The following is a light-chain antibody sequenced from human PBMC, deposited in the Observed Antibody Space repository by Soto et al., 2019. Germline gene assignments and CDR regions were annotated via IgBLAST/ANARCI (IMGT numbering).Light chain of an antibody. CDR3: SSYTSSSIVI. V-gene: IGLV2-14*01. J-gene: IGLJ2*01. CDR2: EVR. Sequence: QSVLTQPASVSGSPGQSITISCTGTSSDIGTYNYVSWYQQYPGTAPKLMIYEVRNRPSGVSHRFSGSKSGNTASLTISGHQAEDEADYYCSSYTSSSIVIFGGGTKLTVL. CDR1: SSDIGTYNY.